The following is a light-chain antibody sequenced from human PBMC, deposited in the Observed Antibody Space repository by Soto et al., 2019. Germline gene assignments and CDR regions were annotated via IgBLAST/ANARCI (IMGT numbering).Light chain of an antibody. Sequence: EIVLTQSPATLSLSPGERATLSCRASQSVGSYFAWYQQKPGQAPRLLIYDASSRATGIPARFSGSGSGTECTLTISSLAPEDFAVYYCQQRSNWPVTFGQGTRVEIK. CDR1: QSVGSY. J-gene: IGKJ1*01. V-gene: IGKV3-11*01. CDR2: DAS. CDR3: QQRSNWPVT.